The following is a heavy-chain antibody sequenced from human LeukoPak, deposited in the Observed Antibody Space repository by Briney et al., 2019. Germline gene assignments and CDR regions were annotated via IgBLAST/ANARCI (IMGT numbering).Heavy chain of an antibody. V-gene: IGHV4-30-4*01. CDR1: GGSISSGDYY. CDR2: TYYSGST. CDR3: ARSYYYDSRIDP. J-gene: IGHJ5*02. D-gene: IGHD3-22*01. Sequence: SETLSLTCTVSGGSISSGDYYWSWIRQPPGKGLEWIGYTYYSGSTYYNPSLKSRATISVDTSKNQLSLKLTSVTAADTAVYYCARSYYYDSRIDPWGQGTLVTVSS.